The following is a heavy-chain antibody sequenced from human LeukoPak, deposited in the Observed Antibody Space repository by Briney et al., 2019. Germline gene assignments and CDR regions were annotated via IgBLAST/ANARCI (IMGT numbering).Heavy chain of an antibody. CDR1: GFTFSSYE. J-gene: IGHJ4*02. D-gene: IGHD6-19*01. CDR3: ARDGETGYSSGWQPWNGPYYFDY. CDR2: ISSSGSTI. V-gene: IGHV3-48*03. Sequence: SGGSLRLSCAASGFTFSSYEMNWVRQAPGKGLEWVSYISSSGSTIYYADSVKGGFTISRDNAKNSLYLQMNSLRAEDTAVYYCARDGETGYSSGWQPWNGPYYFDYWGQGTLVTVSS.